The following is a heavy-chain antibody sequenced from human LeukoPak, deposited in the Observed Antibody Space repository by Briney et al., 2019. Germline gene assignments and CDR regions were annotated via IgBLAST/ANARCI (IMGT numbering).Heavy chain of an antibody. CDR2: MNPNSGNT. CDR3: ARPTTVNTDDAFDI. Sequence: ASVKVSCKASGYTFTSYDINWVRQATGQGLEWMGWMNPNSGNTGYAQKFQGRVTMTRNTSISTAYMQLSSLRSEDTAVYYCARPTTVNTDDAFDIWGQGTMVTVSS. CDR1: GYTFTSYD. D-gene: IGHD4-17*01. V-gene: IGHV1-8*01. J-gene: IGHJ3*02.